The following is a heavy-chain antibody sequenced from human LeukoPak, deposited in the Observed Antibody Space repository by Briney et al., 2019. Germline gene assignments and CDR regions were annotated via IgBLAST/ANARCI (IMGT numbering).Heavy chain of an antibody. V-gene: IGHV3-33*01. CDR1: GFTFSSYG. Sequence: GKSLRLSCAASGFTFSSYGIHWVRQAPGKGLEWVTILWYDGNNKYYADSVKGRFTISRDTSKNTVYLQMNSLRPEDTAVYYCARAEVVAATPLDYWGQGTLVTVSS. CDR3: ARAEVVAATPLDY. J-gene: IGHJ4*02. CDR2: LWYDGNNK. D-gene: IGHD2-15*01.